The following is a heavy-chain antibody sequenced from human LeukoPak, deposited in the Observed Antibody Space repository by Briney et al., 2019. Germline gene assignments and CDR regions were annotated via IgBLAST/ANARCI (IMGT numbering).Heavy chain of an antibody. CDR2: ISSSSSYI. CDR1: GFTFSSYS. CDR3: ARDCPSGYCSSTSDDY. D-gene: IGHD2-2*01. Sequence: GGSLRLSCAASGFTFSSYSMYWVRQAPGKGLEWVSSISSSSSYIYYADSVKGRFTISRDNAKNSLYLQMNSLRAEDTAVYYCARDCPSGYCSSTSDDYWGQGTLVTVSS. J-gene: IGHJ4*02. V-gene: IGHV3-21*01.